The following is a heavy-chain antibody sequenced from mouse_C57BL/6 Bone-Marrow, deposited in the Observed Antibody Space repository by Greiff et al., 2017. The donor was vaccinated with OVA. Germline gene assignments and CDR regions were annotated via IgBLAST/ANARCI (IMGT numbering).Heavy chain of an antibody. CDR1: GYAFTNYL. D-gene: IGHD1-1*01. CDR2: INPGSGGT. CDR3: AVFITTGGGFAY. V-gene: IGHV1-54*01. Sequence: QVQLQQSGAELVRPGTSVKVSCKASGYAFTNYLIEWVKQRPGQGLEWIGVINPGSGGTNYNEKFKGKATLTADKSSSTAYMQLSSLTSEDSAVYFCAVFITTGGGFAYWGQGTLVTVSA. J-gene: IGHJ3*01.